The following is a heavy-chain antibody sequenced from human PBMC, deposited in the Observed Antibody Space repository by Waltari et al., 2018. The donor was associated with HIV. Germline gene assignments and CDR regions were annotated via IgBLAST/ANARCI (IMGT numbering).Heavy chain of an antibody. V-gene: IGHV3-21*01. CDR3: VRGGEGTYGDY. CDR2: ISRDSRYI. D-gene: IGHD3-16*01. J-gene: IGHJ4*02. Sequence: DVQLVESGGGLVKPGGSLRLAWAGPGFSFSSYSMNWVRQAPGKGLGWVSSISRDSRYIYYADSVKGRFTISRDNARNSLFLQMNSLRADDTAVYYCVRGGEGTYGDYWGQGTLVTVSS. CDR1: GFSFSSYS.